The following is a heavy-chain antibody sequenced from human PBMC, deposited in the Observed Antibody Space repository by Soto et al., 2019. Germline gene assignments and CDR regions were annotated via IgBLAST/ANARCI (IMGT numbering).Heavy chain of an antibody. CDR3: ARESGYGSGASVNHLIDY. D-gene: IGHD3-10*01. J-gene: IGHJ4*01. V-gene: IGHV3-7*01. CDR1: GFSFGIYW. Sequence: GGSLRLSCAASGFSFGIYWMSWVRQAPGKGLEWLATIKWDASEKKYVDSVKGRFTMSRDNVKNSLFLQMDSLRAEDTAVYYCARESGYGSGASVNHLIDYWGHGTLVTVSS. CDR2: IKWDASEK.